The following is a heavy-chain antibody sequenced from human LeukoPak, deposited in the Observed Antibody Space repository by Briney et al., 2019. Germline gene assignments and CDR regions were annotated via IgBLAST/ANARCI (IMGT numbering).Heavy chain of an antibody. D-gene: IGHD3-10*01. V-gene: IGHV4-38-2*02. CDR3: ASASHGSGSYYRTN. J-gene: IGHJ4*02. CDR1: GYSISSGYY. CDR2: IYHSGST. Sequence: PSETLSLTCTVSGYSISSGYYWAWIRQPPGKGLEWIGSIYHSGSTYYNPSLKSRVTISVDTSKNQFSLKLSSVTAADTAVYYCASASHGSGSYYRTNWGQGTLVTVSS.